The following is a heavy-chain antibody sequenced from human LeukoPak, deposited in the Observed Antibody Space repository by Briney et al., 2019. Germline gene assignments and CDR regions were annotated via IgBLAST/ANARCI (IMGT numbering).Heavy chain of an antibody. Sequence: GGSLRLSCAASGFTFSSYSMNWVRQAPGKGLEWVSYISSSSSTIYYADSVKGRFTISRDNAKNSLYLQMNSLRAEDTAVYYCARDRGHIVLIEYPPDYWGQGTLVTVSS. CDR1: GFTFSSYS. CDR3: ARDRGHIVLIEYPPDY. D-gene: IGHD2-8*01. CDR2: ISSSSSTI. J-gene: IGHJ4*02. V-gene: IGHV3-48*01.